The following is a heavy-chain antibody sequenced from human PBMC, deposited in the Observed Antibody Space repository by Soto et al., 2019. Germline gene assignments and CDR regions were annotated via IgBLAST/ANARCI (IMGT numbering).Heavy chain of an antibody. D-gene: IGHD3-22*01. CDR2: ITGSSSVL. J-gene: IGHJ4*02. V-gene: IGHV3-48*02. CDR1: GXVFSGYS. CDR3: ARVPYFYESSGYSSDYYYFDY. Sequence: GSLRLSCAASGXVFSGYSMSWVRQAPGRGLELGAYITGSSSVLSYADSVRCRFTISIHNGKNSLSLQMNRLRDEDTAVYYCARVPYFYESSGYSSDYYYFDYWGQGTQGTVSS.